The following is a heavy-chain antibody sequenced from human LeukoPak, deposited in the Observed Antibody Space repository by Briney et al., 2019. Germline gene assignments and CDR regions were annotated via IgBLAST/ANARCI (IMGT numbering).Heavy chain of an antibody. CDR2: INPSGGST. Sequence: ASVKVSCKASGYTFTSYYMHWVRQAPGQGLEWMGIINPSGGSTSYAQKFQGGVTMTRDTSTSTVYMELSSLRSEDTAVYYCARSYYYGSGSYYTLYYFDYWGQGTLVTVSS. V-gene: IGHV1-46*01. J-gene: IGHJ4*02. CDR1: GYTFTSYY. CDR3: ARSYYYGSGSYYTLYYFDY. D-gene: IGHD3-10*01.